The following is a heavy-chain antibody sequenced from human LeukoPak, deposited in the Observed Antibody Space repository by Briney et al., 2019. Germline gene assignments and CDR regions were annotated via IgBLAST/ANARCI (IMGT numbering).Heavy chain of an antibody. CDR1: GFTFSSYA. CDR3: ARDRSWGYIDAFNI. CDR2: ISYDGSNK. V-gene: IGHV3-30*04. J-gene: IGHJ3*02. D-gene: IGHD5-24*01. Sequence: PGGSLRLSCAASGFTFSSYAMNWVRQAPGKGLEWVAVISYDGSNKYYADSVKGRFTISRDNSKNTLYLQMNSLRAEDTAVYYCARDRSWGYIDAFNIWGQGTMVTVSS.